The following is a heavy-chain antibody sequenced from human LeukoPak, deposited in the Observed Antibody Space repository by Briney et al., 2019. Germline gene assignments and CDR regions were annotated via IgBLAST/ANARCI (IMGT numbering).Heavy chain of an antibody. D-gene: IGHD6-13*01. Sequence: GGSLRLSCAASGFTFSSYGMHWVRQAPGKGLEWVAVISYDGSNKYYADSVKGRFTISRDNSKNTLYLQMNSLRAEDTAVYYCAKESDTAAAVHFDYWGQGTLVTVSS. CDR1: GFTFSSYG. CDR3: AKESDTAAAVHFDY. CDR2: ISYDGSNK. V-gene: IGHV3-30*18. J-gene: IGHJ4*02.